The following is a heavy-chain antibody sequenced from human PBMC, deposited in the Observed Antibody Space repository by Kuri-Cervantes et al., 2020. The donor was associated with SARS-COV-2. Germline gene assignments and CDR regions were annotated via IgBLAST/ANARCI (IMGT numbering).Heavy chain of an antibody. D-gene: IGHD3-3*01. CDR3: ARQGSTIFGVVIMSGWGRARFDP. V-gene: IGHV4-61*09. Sequence: SCTVSGGSISTDSYYWSWIRQPAGKGLEWLGDMKTSGSTNYNPFLKGRVTVSVDMSKNQFSLKLSSVTAADTAVYYCARQGSTIFGVVIMSGWGRARFDPWGRGTLVTVSS. CDR1: GGSISTDSYY. J-gene: IGHJ5*02. CDR2: MKTSGST.